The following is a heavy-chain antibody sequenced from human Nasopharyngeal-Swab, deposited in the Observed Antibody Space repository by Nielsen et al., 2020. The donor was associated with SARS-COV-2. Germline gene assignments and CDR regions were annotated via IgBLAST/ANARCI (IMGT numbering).Heavy chain of an antibody. CDR3: ARDGYSYDFSSYYMDV. Sequence: GGPLRLSCVASGFTFSDYWMSWVRQAPGKGLEWVSHINQDGSEKYYVDSMKGRFTISRDNAKNSVYLQINSLRAEDTALYFCARDGYSYDFSSYYMDVWGKGTTVTVSS. CDR1: GFTFSDYW. CDR2: INQDGSEK. J-gene: IGHJ6*03. D-gene: IGHD5-18*01. V-gene: IGHV3-7*01.